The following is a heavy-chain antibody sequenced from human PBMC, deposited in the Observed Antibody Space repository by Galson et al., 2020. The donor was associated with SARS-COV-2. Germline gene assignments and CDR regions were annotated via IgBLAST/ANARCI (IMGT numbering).Heavy chain of an antibody. J-gene: IGHJ5*01. Sequence: GESLKISCAASGFTFITYAMGWVRQAPGKGLEWISFISNNGGSTFYGDSVKGRFTISRDSSKNTLYLEMNSLKVDDTAVYYCAKGPWAAAGGWFDSWGQGTLVSVAS. CDR3: AKGPWAAAGGWFDS. D-gene: IGHD6-13*01. CDR2: ISNNGGST. CDR1: GFTFITYA. V-gene: IGHV3-23*01.